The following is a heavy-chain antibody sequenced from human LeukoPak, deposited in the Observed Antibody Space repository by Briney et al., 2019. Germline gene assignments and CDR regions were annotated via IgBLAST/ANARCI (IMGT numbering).Heavy chain of an antibody. V-gene: IGHV3-20*04. CDR3: ARERIVVVPAAGGAFDI. Sequence: PGGSLRLSCAASGFSFSSYEMNWVRQAPGKGLEWVSGINWNGGSTGYADSVKGRFTISRDNAKNSLYLQMNSLRAEDTALYYCARERIVVVPAAGGAFDIWGQGTMVTVSS. J-gene: IGHJ3*02. CDR1: GFSFSSYE. CDR2: INWNGGST. D-gene: IGHD2-2*01.